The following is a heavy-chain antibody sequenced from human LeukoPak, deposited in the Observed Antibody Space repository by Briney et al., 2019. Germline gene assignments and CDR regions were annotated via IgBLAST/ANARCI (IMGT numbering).Heavy chain of an antibody. CDR3: AREAPPHHVLDYDSSGYYHKYFDY. J-gene: IGHJ4*02. Sequence: SETLSLTCTVSGGSISSSSYYWSWIRQPPGKGLEWIGYIYYNGYTDYNPSLKSRVTISLHTSKNQFSLSLGSVTAADTAVYYCAREAPPHHVLDYDSSGYYHKYFDYWGQGTLVTVSS. V-gene: IGHV4-61*01. D-gene: IGHD3-22*01. CDR2: IYYNGYT. CDR1: GGSISSSSYY.